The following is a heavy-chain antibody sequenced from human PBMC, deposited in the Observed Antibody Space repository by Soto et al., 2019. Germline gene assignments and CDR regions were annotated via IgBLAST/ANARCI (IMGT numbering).Heavy chain of an antibody. D-gene: IGHD2-2*01. CDR3: ASHLVVVPAAPPRSIGEPGGGYYYHGMDV. CDR1: GFTFSSYA. CDR2: ISGSGGGT. Sequence: GGSLRLSCAASGFTFSSYAMRWVRQSPGKGLEWVSAISGSGGGTYYADSVKGRFTISGDNSKNTLYLQMNSVRAEDTAVYYCASHLVVVPAAPPRSIGEPGGGYYYHGMDVRGQGATVTVAS. V-gene: IGHV3-23*01. J-gene: IGHJ6*01.